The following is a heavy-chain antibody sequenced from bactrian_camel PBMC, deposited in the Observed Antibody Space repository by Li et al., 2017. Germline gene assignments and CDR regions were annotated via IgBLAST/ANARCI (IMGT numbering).Heavy chain of an antibody. CDR1: GFTFSSYV. V-gene: IGHV3S25*01. Sequence: GGSLRLSCAASGFTFSSYVMNWVRQAPGKGLEWVSAIKIGDRNTCYSDSVKGRFIVSRDNAKNTLYLQMNGLKTEDTAVYYCATSSEERQLGTRLNYWGQGTQVTVS. D-gene: IGHD7*01. CDR3: ATSSEERQLGTRLNY. J-gene: IGHJ4*01. CDR2: IKIGDRNT.